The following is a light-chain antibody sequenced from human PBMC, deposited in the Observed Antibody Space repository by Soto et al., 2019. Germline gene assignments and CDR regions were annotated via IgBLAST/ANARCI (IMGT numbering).Light chain of an antibody. Sequence: EIVLTQSPGTLSLSPGERATLSCRTSESVSSNFLAWYQQKPGQAPRLLLYGASTRAAGIPARFSGSGSGTDFTLTISRLEPEDFAKYYCQQHGDSPYTFGPGTTVDIK. CDR2: GAS. CDR1: ESVSSNF. J-gene: IGKJ3*01. CDR3: QQHGDSPYT. V-gene: IGKV3-20*01.